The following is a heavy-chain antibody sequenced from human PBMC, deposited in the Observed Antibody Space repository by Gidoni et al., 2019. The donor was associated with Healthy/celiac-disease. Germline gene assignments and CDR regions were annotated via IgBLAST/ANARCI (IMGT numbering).Heavy chain of an antibody. Sequence: QVQLVESGGGVVQPGRSLRLSCAASGFTFSSYGMHWVRQAPGKGLEWVAVISYDGSNKYYADSVKGRFTISRDNSKNTLYLQMNSLRAEDTAVYYCAKRYYDFWSAADKAYMDVWGKGTTVTVSS. D-gene: IGHD3-3*01. V-gene: IGHV3-30*18. CDR3: AKRYYDFWSAADKAYMDV. J-gene: IGHJ6*03. CDR2: ISYDGSNK. CDR1: GFTFSSYG.